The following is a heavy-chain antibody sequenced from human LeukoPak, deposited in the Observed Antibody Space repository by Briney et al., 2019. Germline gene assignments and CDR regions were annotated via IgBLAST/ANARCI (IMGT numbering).Heavy chain of an antibody. J-gene: IGHJ4*02. Sequence: GGSLRLSCSASGFTFSSYAMHWVRQAPGKGLEYVSAISSNGGNTYYADSVKGRFTISRDNSKNTLYLQMSSLRAEDTAVYYCVKETWIRHFDYWGQGTLVTVSS. V-gene: IGHV3-64D*09. CDR3: VKETWIRHFDY. D-gene: IGHD5-18*01. CDR2: ISSNGGNT. CDR1: GFTFSSYA.